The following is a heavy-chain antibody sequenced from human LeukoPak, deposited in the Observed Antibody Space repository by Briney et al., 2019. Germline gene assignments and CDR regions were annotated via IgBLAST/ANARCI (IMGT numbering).Heavy chain of an antibody. CDR2: IGTAGDT. Sequence: PGGSLRLSCAASGFTFGNYDMHWVRQAAGKNLEWVSAIGTAGDTYYADSVKGRFTISRDNSKNTLYLQMNSLRAEDTAVYYCAKDPLKWGHGEGFDYWGQGTLVTVSS. CDR3: AKDPLKWGHGEGFDY. V-gene: IGHV3-13*01. CDR1: GFTFGNYD. D-gene: IGHD7-27*01. J-gene: IGHJ4*02.